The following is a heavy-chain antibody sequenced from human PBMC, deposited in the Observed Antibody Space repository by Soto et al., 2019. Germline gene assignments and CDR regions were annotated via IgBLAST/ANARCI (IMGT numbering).Heavy chain of an antibody. D-gene: IGHD4-4*01. J-gene: IGHJ2*01. CDR2: IYYSGST. CDR3: ARLGNRWPTLYLYWYFDL. Sequence: QVQLQESGPGLVKPSETLSLTCTVSGGSISSYYWSWIRQPPGKGLEWIGYIYYSGSTNYNPSLKSRGTTSVDTSTNQFSLKLSSVTAADTAVYYCARLGNRWPTLYLYWYFDLWGRGTLVTVSS. V-gene: IGHV4-59*08. CDR1: GGSISSYY.